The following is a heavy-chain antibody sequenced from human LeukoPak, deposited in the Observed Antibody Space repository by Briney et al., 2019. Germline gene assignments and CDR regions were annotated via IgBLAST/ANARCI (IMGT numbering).Heavy chain of an antibody. CDR2: INHSGST. D-gene: IGHD2-21*02. Sequence: PSETLSLTCAVYGGSFSGYYWSWIRQPPGKGLEWIGEINHSGSTNYNPSLKSRVTISVDTSKNQFSLKLSSVTAADTAVYYCASRPIVVVTAIPYYFDYWGQGTLVTVSS. V-gene: IGHV4-34*01. J-gene: IGHJ4*02. CDR3: ASRPIVVVTAIPYYFDY. CDR1: GGSFSGYY.